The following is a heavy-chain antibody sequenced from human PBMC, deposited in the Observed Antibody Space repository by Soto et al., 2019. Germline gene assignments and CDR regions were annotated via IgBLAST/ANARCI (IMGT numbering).Heavy chain of an antibody. CDR1: GYTFTNLG. Sequence: QVQRVQSGSEVKKPGASVQVYCKASGYTFTNLGISWVRQAPGQGLEWMGWISAYNGNTNYAQNFQGRVTMTTDTYTSTAYMELRRLSSDDTAVYYCARGGTPIDYCGQGTLGTVSS. V-gene: IGHV1-18*01. CDR2: ISAYNGNT. CDR3: ARGGTPIDY. J-gene: IGHJ4*02. D-gene: IGHD3-16*01.